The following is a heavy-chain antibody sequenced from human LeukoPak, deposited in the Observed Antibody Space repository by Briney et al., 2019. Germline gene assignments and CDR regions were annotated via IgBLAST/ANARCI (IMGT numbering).Heavy chain of an antibody. CDR2: ISSSSSYI. Sequence: GGSLRLSCAASGFTFSSYSMNWVRQAPGKGLEWVSSISSSSSYIYYADSVKGRFTISRDNAKNSLYLQMNSLRAEDTAVYYCARDKAIAAAGTFDYWGQGTLVTVSS. J-gene: IGHJ4*02. V-gene: IGHV3-21*01. CDR1: GFTFSSYS. D-gene: IGHD6-13*01. CDR3: ARDKAIAAAGTFDY.